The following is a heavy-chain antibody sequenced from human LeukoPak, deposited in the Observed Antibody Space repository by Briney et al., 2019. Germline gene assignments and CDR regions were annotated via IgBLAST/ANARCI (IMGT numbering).Heavy chain of an antibody. V-gene: IGHV3-30-3*01. J-gene: IGHJ6*01. Sequence: AGRSLRLSCAASGFTFSSYAMHWVRQAPGKGLEWVAVISYDGSNKYYADSVKGRFTISRDNSKNTLYLQMNSLRAEDTAVYYCARVINLGAMAGNMYYSGMDAWG. CDR1: GFTFSSYA. CDR2: ISYDGSNK. CDR3: ARVINLGAMAGNMYYSGMDA. D-gene: IGHD6-19*01.